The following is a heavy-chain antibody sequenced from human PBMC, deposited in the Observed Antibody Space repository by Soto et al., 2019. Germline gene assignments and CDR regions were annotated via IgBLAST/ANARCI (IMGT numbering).Heavy chain of an antibody. D-gene: IGHD6-19*01. J-gene: IGHJ5*02. CDR1: GFTFSSYA. V-gene: IGHV3-23*01. CDR2: ISGSGGST. CDR3: ARDMYSSDYFVKWFEP. Sequence: PGGSLRLSCAASGFTFSSYAMSWVRQAPGKGLEWVSAISGSGGSTYYADSVKGRFTISRDNSKHTLYLQMNSLRAEDTAVYYCARDMYSSDYFVKWFEPWGQGTLVTVSS.